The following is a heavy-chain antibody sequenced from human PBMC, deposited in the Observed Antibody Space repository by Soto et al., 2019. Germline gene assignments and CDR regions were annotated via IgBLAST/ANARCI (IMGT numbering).Heavy chain of an antibody. Sequence: ASVKVSCKASGYTFTSYGISWVRQAPGQGLEWMGWISAYNGNTNYAQKLQGRVTMTTDTSTSTAYMELRSLRSDDTAVYYCARNYGGYYYDSSGYYDPWGQGTLVTVSS. J-gene: IGHJ5*02. CDR1: GYTFTSYG. CDR3: ARNYGGYYYDSSGYYDP. V-gene: IGHV1-18*01. CDR2: ISAYNGNT. D-gene: IGHD3-22*01.